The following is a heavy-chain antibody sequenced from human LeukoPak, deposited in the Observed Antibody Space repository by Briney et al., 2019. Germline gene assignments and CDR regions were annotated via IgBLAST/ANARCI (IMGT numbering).Heavy chain of an antibody. CDR2: IYYSGST. Sequence: SETLSLTCIVSSGSISGYHWSWIRQSPGKGLEWIGYIYYSGSTNYNPSLKSRVTISVDTSKNQFSLKLSSVTAADTAVYYCARSLAAAPSRYYYYYYGMDVWGQGTTVTVSS. V-gene: IGHV4-59*08. D-gene: IGHD6-13*01. J-gene: IGHJ6*02. CDR1: SGSISGYH. CDR3: ARSLAAAPSRYYYYYYGMDV.